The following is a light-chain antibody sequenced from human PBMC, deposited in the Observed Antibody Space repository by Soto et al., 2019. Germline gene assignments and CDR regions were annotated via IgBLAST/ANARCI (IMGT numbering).Light chain of an antibody. CDR2: DAS. CDR3: QQYENLPT. Sequence: DIQMTQYPWSLSASVGDRVTITCQASQNINNYLNWYQQKPGRAPKLLIYDASNLEAGVPSRFRGSGSGTDFTFTISRLQPEDIATYYCQQYENLPTFGQGTRLEIK. CDR1: QNINNY. V-gene: IGKV1-33*01. J-gene: IGKJ5*01.